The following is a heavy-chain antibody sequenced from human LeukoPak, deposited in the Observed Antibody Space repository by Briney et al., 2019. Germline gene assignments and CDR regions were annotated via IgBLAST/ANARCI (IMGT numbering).Heavy chain of an antibody. Sequence: GGSLRLSCAASGFIFSSYGMHWVRQAPGKGLEWVAFIRYDGSNKYYADSVKGRFTISRDNSKNTLYLQMNSLRAEDTAVYYCARAYCSSTSCYPFYYYYYYCMDVWGKGTTVTISS. V-gene: IGHV3-30*02. D-gene: IGHD2-2*01. CDR2: IRYDGSNK. CDR3: ARAYCSSTSCYPFYYYYYYCMDV. CDR1: GFIFSSYG. J-gene: IGHJ6*03.